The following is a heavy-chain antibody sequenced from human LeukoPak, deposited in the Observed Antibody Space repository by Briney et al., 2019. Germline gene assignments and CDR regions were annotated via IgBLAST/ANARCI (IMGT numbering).Heavy chain of an antibody. J-gene: IGHJ4*02. CDR2: INHSGST. V-gene: IGHV4-34*01. CDR1: GGSFSGYY. Sequence: PSETLSLTCAVYGGSFSGYYWSWIRQPPGKGLEWIGEINHSGSTNYNPSLKSRVTISVDTSKNQFSLKLSSVTAADTAVYYCARSYSGSYYPLDYWGQGTLVTVSS. CDR3: ARSYSGSYYPLDY. D-gene: IGHD1-26*01.